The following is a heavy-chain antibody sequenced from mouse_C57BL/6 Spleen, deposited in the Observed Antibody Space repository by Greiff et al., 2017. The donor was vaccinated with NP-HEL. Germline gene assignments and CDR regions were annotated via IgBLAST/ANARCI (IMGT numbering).Heavy chain of an antibody. CDR1: GYTFTSYW. CDR3: ARYDYDRDYYAMDY. D-gene: IGHD2-4*01. CDR2: IHPNSGST. Sequence: VQLQQPGAELVKPGASVKLSCKASGYTFTSYWMHWVKQRPGQGLEWIGMIHPNSGSTNYNEKFKSKATLTVDKSSSTAYMQLSSLTSEDSAVYYCARYDYDRDYYAMDYWGQGTSVTVSS. V-gene: IGHV1-64*01. J-gene: IGHJ4*01.